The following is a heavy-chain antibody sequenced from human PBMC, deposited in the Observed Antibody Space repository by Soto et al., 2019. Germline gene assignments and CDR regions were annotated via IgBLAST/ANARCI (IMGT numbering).Heavy chain of an antibody. CDR2: ISWNSGNK. J-gene: IGHJ6*02. Sequence: EVQLVESGGDLVQPGRSLRLSCAASGFTFDDYAMHWVRQAPGKGLEWVSGISWNSGNKGYADSVKGRFTISRDNAKNFLDLEMNSLRAEDTALYYCAKEAGLVRFFDWLSNGLDVLCQGTAVTVS. CDR3: AKEAGLVRFFDWLSNGLDV. D-gene: IGHD3-9*01. CDR1: GFTFDDYA. V-gene: IGHV3-9*01.